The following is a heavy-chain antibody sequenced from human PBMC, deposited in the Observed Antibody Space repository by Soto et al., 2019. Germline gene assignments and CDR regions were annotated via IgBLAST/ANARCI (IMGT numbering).Heavy chain of an antibody. V-gene: IGHV3-74*01. Sequence: PGGSLRLSCAASGFTFSSYWMHWVRQGPGEGLVWVSHIDPDGSPTHYADSVKGRFTISRDNAKNTLYLQMNNLRAEDTGVYYCASLSATIDYWGHGTLVTVSS. CDR2: IDPDGSPT. J-gene: IGHJ4*01. D-gene: IGHD3-3*01. CDR1: GFTFSSYW. CDR3: ASLSATIDY.